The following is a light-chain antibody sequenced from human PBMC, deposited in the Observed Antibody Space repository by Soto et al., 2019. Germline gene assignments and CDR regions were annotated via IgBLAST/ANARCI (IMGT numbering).Light chain of an antibody. J-gene: IGKJ1*01. Sequence: EIVLTQSPGTLSLSPGDRATLSCRASQSLSSTYLAWYQQKAGQAPRLLIYGASSRATGIPGRFSGSGSGAEFTLTISSLQSEDFAVYYCQQYNHWWTFGQGTKVDIK. CDR1: QSLSSTY. V-gene: IGKV3-20*01. CDR2: GAS. CDR3: QQYNHWWT.